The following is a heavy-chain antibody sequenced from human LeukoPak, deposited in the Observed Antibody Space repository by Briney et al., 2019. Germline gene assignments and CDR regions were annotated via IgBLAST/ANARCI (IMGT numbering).Heavy chain of an antibody. CDR1: GDTVSSKIVA. CDR2: TYYRSKWYN. D-gene: IGHD2-8*01. Sequence: SQTLSLTCAISGDTVSSKIVAWNWIRQSPSRGLEWLGRTYYRSKWYNDYAVSVRSRITINPDTSKNQFSLHLNSVTPEDTAIYYCVRGGPNDHFDWYFDVWGRGTLVTVSS. CDR3: VRGGPNDHFDWYFDV. J-gene: IGHJ2*01. V-gene: IGHV6-1*01.